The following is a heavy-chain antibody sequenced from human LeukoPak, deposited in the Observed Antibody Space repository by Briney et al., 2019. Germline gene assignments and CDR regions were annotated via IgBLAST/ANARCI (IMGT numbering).Heavy chain of an antibody. CDR1: GFTFSSYA. V-gene: IGHV3-23*01. D-gene: IGHD2-2*01. CDR2: IRGSGGST. J-gene: IGHJ4*02. Sequence: GGSLRPSCAASGFTFSSYAMSWVRQAPGKGLEWVSAIRGSGGSTYYADSVKGRFTISRDNSKNTLYLQMNSLRAEDTAVYYCAKLGVCTSCYYFDYWGQGTLVTVSS. CDR3: AKLGVCTSCYYFDY.